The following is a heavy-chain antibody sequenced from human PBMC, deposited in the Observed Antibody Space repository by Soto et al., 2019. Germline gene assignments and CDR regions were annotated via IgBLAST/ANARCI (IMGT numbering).Heavy chain of an antibody. CDR3: ASSVAKYYYYGMDV. CDR2: IIPIFGTA. Sequence: QVQLVQSGAEVKKPGSSVKVSCKASGGTFSSYAISWVRQAPGQGLEWMGGIIPIFGTANYAQKFQGRVTITAEQSTSTAYRELSSLRSEDTAVYYCASSVAKYYYYGMDVWGQGTTVTVSS. V-gene: IGHV1-69*12. CDR1: GGTFSSYA. D-gene: IGHD5-12*01. J-gene: IGHJ6*02.